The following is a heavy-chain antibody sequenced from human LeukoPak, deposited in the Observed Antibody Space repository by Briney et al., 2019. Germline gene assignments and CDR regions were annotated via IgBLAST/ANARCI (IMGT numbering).Heavy chain of an antibody. J-gene: IGHJ6*02. CDR1: GGSISSSSYY. CDR2: IYYSGST. V-gene: IGHV4-39*01. D-gene: IGHD6-13*01. CDR3: ASLSLSGAYSSSWSYYYYGMDV. Sequence: SETLSLTCTVSGGSISSSSYYWGWIRQPPGKGLEWIGSIYYSGSTYYNPSLKSRVTISVDTSKNQFSLKLSSVTAADTAVYYCASLSLSGAYSSSWSYYYYGMDVWGQGTTVTVSS.